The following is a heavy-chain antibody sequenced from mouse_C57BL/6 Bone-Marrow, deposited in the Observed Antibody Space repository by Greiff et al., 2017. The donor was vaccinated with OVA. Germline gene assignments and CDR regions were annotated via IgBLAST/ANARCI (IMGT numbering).Heavy chain of an antibody. J-gene: IGHJ2*01. Sequence: VKLVESGAELVRPGASVKLSCKASGYTFTDYYINWVKQRPGQGLEWIARIYPGSGNTYYNEKFKGKATLTAEKSSSTAYMQLSSLTSEDSAVYFCAKGLTGTYFDYWGQGTTLTVSS. CDR1: GYTFTDYY. CDR3: AKGLTGTYFDY. D-gene: IGHD4-1*01. V-gene: IGHV1-76*01. CDR2: IYPGSGNT.